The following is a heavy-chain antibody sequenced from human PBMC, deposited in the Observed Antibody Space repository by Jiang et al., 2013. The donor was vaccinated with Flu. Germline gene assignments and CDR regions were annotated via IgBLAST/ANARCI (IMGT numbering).Heavy chain of an antibody. CDR2: IYYSGST. CDR1: GGSISSGGYY. CDR3: ARGVERYCSSGGCYPSHFDP. V-gene: IGHV4-31*01. D-gene: IGHD2-15*01. Sequence: GSGLVKPSQTLSLTCTVSGGSISSGGYYWSWIRQHPGKGLEWIGYIYYSGSTDYNPSLKSLLTISVDTSKNQFSLRLSSVTAADTAVYYCARGVERYCSSGGCYPSHFDPWGQGTLVTVSS. J-gene: IGHJ5*02.